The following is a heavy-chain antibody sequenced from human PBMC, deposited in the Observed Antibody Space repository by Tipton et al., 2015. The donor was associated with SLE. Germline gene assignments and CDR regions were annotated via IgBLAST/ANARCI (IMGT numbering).Heavy chain of an antibody. CDR2: INSDGSST. CDR3: AKDLGGGYSSSWYKGGFDS. D-gene: IGHD6-13*01. J-gene: IGHJ4*02. CDR1: GFPFNTYA. V-gene: IGHV3-74*01. Sequence: SLRLSCAASGFPFNTYAMNWVRQAPGNGLVWVSRINSDGSSTSYADSVKGRFTISRDNAKNSLYLQMNSLRAEDTALYYCAKDLGGGYSSSWYKGGFDSWGQGTLVTVPS.